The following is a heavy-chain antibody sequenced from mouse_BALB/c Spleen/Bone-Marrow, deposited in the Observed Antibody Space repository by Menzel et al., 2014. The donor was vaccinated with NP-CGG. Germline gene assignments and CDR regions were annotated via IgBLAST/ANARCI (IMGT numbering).Heavy chain of an antibody. J-gene: IGHJ3*01. CDR3: AKDNYYDYDGFAY. Sequence: EVMLVESGGGLMQPGGSLKISCAASGFTFRSYGMSWVRQTPDKRLDLVATINSKGGSTYYPASVKGRFTISGDNAKNTLYLQVSRLKSEDTAMYYGAKDNYYDYDGFAYWGQGTLVTVSA. CDR2: INSKGGST. D-gene: IGHD2-4*01. V-gene: IGHV5-6-3*01. CDR1: GFTFRSYG.